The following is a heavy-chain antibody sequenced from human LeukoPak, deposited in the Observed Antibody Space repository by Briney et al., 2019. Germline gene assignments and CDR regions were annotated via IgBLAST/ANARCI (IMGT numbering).Heavy chain of an antibody. V-gene: IGHV3-7*01. Sequence: GGSLRLSCAASGFTFSTYWMSWVRQAPGKGLEWVANIKGDGSEKYYVNSMKGRVTISRDNAKSSLYLQMNSLRAEDTAVYYCARIGLRWELLYYFDYWGQGTLVTVSS. CDR3: ARIGLRWELLYYFDY. D-gene: IGHD1-26*01. CDR1: GFTFSTYW. J-gene: IGHJ4*02. CDR2: IKGDGSEK.